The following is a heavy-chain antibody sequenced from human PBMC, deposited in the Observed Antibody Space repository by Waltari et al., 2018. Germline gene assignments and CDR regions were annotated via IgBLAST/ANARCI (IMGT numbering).Heavy chain of an antibody. J-gene: IGHJ4*02. CDR1: GFTFSSYA. Sequence: QVQLVESGGGVVQPGRSLRLSCAASGFTFSSYAMHWVRQAPGKGLEWVAVISYDGSNKYYADSVKGRFTISRDNSKNTLYLQMNSLRAEDTAVYYCARDGKGYYYGSGGLDYWGQGTLVTVSS. D-gene: IGHD3-10*01. CDR3: ARDGKGYYYGSGGLDY. CDR2: ISYDGSNK. V-gene: IGHV3-30-3*01.